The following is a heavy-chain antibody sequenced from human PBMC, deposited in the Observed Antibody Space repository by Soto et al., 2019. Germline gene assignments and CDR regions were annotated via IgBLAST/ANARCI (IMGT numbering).Heavy chain of an antibody. CDR1: GGTFSSYA. J-gene: IGHJ5*02. D-gene: IGHD2-15*01. CDR2: IIPIFGTA. CDR3: AREVVVAATGWFDP. V-gene: IGHV1-69*12. Sequence: QVQLVQSGAEVKKPGSSVKVSCKASGGTFSSYAISWVRQAPGQGLEWMGGIIPIFGTANYAQKFQGRVTITADESTCTAHLELSSLRSEDTAVYYCAREVVVAATGWFDPWGQGTLVTVSS.